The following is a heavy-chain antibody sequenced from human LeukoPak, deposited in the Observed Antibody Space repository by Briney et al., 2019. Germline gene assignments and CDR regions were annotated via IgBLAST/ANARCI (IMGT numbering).Heavy chain of an antibody. CDR2: IYPGDSDT. CDR3: ARREYSSGLIDY. CDR1: GYSFTSYW. J-gene: IGHJ4*02. Sequence: GESLQISFKGSGYSFTSYWIGWVRPMPGKGLEWMGIIYPGDSDTRYSPSFQGQVTISADKSISTAYLQWSSLKASDTAMYYCARREYSSGLIDYWGQGTLVTVSS. V-gene: IGHV5-51*01. D-gene: IGHD6-19*01.